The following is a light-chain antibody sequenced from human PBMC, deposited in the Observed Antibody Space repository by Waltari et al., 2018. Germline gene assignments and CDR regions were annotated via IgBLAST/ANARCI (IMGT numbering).Light chain of an antibody. CDR3: SSYAGSNNLV. J-gene: IGLJ2*01. V-gene: IGLV2-8*01. Sequence: QSALTQPPSASGSPGQSVTISCTGTSSDVGGYNYVSWYQQHPGKAPNLMIYEVSKRPSGVPDRVSGSKSGNTASLTVSGLQAEDEADYYCSSYAGSNNLVFGGGTKLTV. CDR1: SSDVGGYNY. CDR2: EVS.